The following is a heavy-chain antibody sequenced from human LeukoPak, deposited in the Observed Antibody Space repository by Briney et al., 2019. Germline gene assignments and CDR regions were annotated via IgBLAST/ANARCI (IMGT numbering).Heavy chain of an antibody. J-gene: IGHJ4*02. CDR1: GGTFSSYA. CDR3: ASPYYYGSGSWGLDY. D-gene: IGHD3-10*01. Sequence: SVKVSCKASGGTFSSYAFSWVRQAPGQGLEWMGGIIPIFGTANYAQKFQGRVTITTDESTSTAYMELSSLRSEDTAVYYCASPYYYGSGSWGLDYWGQGTLVTVSS. V-gene: IGHV1-69*05. CDR2: IIPIFGTA.